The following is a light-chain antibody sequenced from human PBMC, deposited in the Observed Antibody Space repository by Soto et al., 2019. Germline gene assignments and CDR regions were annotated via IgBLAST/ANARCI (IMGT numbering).Light chain of an antibody. J-gene: IGKJ5*01. Sequence: EIVRTQSPASLSVSPGERATLSCRASQSVSSYLAWYQQKPGQAPRLLISGASNRASGIPARFSAWGSGTDFTLTISRVDPADFAFYYCQQYFTSPITFGQGTRLEIK. V-gene: IGKV3-11*01. CDR2: GAS. CDR3: QQYFTSPIT. CDR1: QSVSSY.